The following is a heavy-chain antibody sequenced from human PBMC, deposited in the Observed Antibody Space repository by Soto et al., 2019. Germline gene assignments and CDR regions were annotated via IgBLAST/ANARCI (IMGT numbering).Heavy chain of an antibody. CDR3: ARGGDTSTWYDLDY. CDR2: MNPATGNT. J-gene: IGHJ4*02. D-gene: IGHD6-13*01. CDR1: GYTFTSFD. Sequence: QVQLVQSGAEVKKPGASVKVSCKASGYTFTSFDINWLRQAPGQGLEWMGWMNPATGNTGYAQKFTGRVTMTRNKSITTAYMELSSMRSEDTAVYFCARGGDTSTWYDLDYWGQGALVTVYS. V-gene: IGHV1-8*01.